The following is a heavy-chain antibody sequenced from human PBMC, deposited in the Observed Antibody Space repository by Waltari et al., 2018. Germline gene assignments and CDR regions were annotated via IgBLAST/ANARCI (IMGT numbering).Heavy chain of an antibody. CDR3: AKGSYGWGAFDP. J-gene: IGHJ5*02. D-gene: IGHD5-18*01. CDR1: GFTFSSSG. Sequence: QVQLVESGGGVVQPGGSLRLSCAASGFTFSSSGMHWVRQAPGKGLEWVAFIRYDGSNKYYADSVKGRFTISRDNSKNTLYLQMNSLRAEDTAVYYCAKGSYGWGAFDPWGQGTLVTVSS. CDR2: IRYDGSNK. V-gene: IGHV3-30*02.